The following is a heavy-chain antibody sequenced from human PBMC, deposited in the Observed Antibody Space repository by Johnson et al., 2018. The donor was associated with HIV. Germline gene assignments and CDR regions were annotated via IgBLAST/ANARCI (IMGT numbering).Heavy chain of an antibody. J-gene: IGHJ3*02. CDR1: GFTVSSNY. Sequence: VQLVESGGGLIQPGGSLRLSCAASGFTVSSNYMSWVRQAPGKGLEWVSVIYSGGDTFYADSVKGRFSVSRDNSKNTVYLQMHSLRAEDTAVYYCARQPWDASDIWGQGTTVTVSS. V-gene: IGHV3-53*01. CDR3: ARQPWDASDI. CDR2: IYSGGDT.